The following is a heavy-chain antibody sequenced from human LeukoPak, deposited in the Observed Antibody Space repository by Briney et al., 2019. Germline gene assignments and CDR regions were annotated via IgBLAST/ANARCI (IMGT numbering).Heavy chain of an antibody. CDR1: GGSISSSSYY. CDR2: IYYSGST. Sequence: SETLSLTCTVSGGSISSSSYYWGWIRQPPGKGLEWIGSIYYSGSTYYNPSLKSRVTISVDTSKNQFSLKLKYVTAADTAVYYCARGVNWPTNFDHWGQGTLVTVSS. D-gene: IGHD1-1*01. V-gene: IGHV4-39*07. J-gene: IGHJ4*02. CDR3: ARGVNWPTNFDH.